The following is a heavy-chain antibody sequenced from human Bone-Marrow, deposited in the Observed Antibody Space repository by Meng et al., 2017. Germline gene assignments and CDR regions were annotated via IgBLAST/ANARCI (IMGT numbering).Heavy chain of an antibody. Sequence: GGSLRLSCAASGFTFSSYWMHWVRQVPGKGLVWVSRINSDGSSTSYADSVKGRFTISRDNSKNTLYLQMNSLRAEDTAVYYCARDFTSASTVVKPIDYWGQGTLVTVSS. CDR1: GFTFSSYW. CDR2: INSDGSST. J-gene: IGHJ4*02. V-gene: IGHV3-74*01. D-gene: IGHD4-23*01. CDR3: ARDFTSASTVVKPIDY.